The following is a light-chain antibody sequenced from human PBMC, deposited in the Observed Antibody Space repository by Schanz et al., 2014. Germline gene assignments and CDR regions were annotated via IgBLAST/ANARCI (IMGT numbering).Light chain of an antibody. CDR1: SSDVGGYNY. J-gene: IGLJ2*01. V-gene: IGLV2-11*01. CDR2: DVS. CDR3: CSYAGSYTGV. Sequence: SALTQPRSVSGSPGQSVTISCTGTSSDVGGYNYVSWYQQHPGKAPKLMIYDVSKRPSGVPDRFSGSKSGNTASLTISGLQAEDEADYYCCSYAGSYTGVFGGGTKVTVL.